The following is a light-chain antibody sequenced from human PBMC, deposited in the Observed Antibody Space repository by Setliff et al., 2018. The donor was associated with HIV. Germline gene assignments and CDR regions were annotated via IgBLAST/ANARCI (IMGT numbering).Light chain of an antibody. CDR1: TSDVGAYNY. Sequence: QSVLTQPASVSGSPGQSITISCTGSTSDVGAYNYVSWYQQHPGKAPKLMIYEVSNRPSGVSSRFSGSKSGNTASLTISGLQAEDEADYYCCSYAGRYTFVFGSGTKVTVL. CDR2: EVS. J-gene: IGLJ1*01. V-gene: IGLV2-14*01. CDR3: CSYAGRYTFV.